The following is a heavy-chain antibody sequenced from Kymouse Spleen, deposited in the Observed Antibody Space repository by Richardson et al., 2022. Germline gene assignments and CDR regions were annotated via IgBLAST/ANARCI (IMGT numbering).Heavy chain of an antibody. CDR2: INHSGST. V-gene: IGHV4-34*01. J-gene: IGHJ4*02. CDR3: ARGILWFGESYFDY. Sequence: QVQLQQWGAGLLKPSETLSLTCAVYGGSFSGYYWSWIRQPPGKGLEWIGEINHSGSTNYNPSLKSRVTISVDTSKNQFSLKLSSVTAADTAVYYCARGILWFGESYFDYWGQGTLVTVSS. CDR1: GGSFSGYY. D-gene: IGHD3-10*01.